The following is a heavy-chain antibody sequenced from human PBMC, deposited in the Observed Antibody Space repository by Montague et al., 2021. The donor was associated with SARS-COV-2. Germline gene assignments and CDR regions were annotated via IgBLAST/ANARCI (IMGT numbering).Heavy chain of an antibody. V-gene: IGHV4-34*10. Sequence: SETLSLTCAVYGASFSGYHWTWIRQSPGRGLEWIGEVIHSGKTSYNPSLQSRLTMSVDTYKKQFSLRLSSVTAADTAVYYCARGWGGTYSDDAFDIWGQGTMVTVSS. CDR3: ARGWGGTYSDDAFDI. CDR1: GASFSGYH. D-gene: IGHD1-26*01. J-gene: IGHJ3*02. CDR2: VIHSGKT.